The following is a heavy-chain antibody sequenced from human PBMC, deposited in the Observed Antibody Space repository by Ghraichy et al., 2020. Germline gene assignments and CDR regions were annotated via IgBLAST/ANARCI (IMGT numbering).Heavy chain of an antibody. V-gene: IGHV1-18*01. J-gene: IGHJ5*01. CDR1: GYTFTNNG. Sequence: ASVKVSCKASGYTFTNNGISWVRQAPGQGLEWKGWISPNNGNTDYAQKLQDRVTMTADTSTSTAYMELRSLRADDTAVYYCARNHYYDSSGYARWFDSWGQGTLVTVSS. D-gene: IGHD3-22*01. CDR3: ARNHYYDSSGYARWFDS. CDR2: ISPNNGNT.